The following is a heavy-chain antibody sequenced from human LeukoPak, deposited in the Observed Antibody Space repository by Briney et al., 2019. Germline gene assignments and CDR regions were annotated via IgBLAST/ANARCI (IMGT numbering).Heavy chain of an antibody. CDR2: IYSGGAT. J-gene: IGHJ4*02. D-gene: IGHD3-9*01. V-gene: IGHV3-66*04. CDR3: ARLHYDVLTGPFDY. Sequence: GSLRLSCAASGFTLSNYGMSWVRQAPGKGLEWVSIIYSGGATFYADSVKGRFTISRESSKNTLWLQMNSLRAEDTAVYYCARLHYDVLTGPFDYWGQGTLVTVSS. CDR1: GFTLSNYG.